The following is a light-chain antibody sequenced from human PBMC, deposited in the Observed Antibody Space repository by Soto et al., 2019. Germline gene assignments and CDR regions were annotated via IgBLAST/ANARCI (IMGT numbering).Light chain of an antibody. CDR2: GTS. CDR1: QSVSSK. Sequence: EIVMTQSPATLAVSPGERATLSCRASQSVSSKLAWFQQKPGQAPRLLIYGTSTRATGIPARFSGSGSGTEFTLTISSLQSEDFAVYYCQRYSNWPHTFGQGTKVDIK. V-gene: IGKV3-15*01. J-gene: IGKJ2*01. CDR3: QRYSNWPHT.